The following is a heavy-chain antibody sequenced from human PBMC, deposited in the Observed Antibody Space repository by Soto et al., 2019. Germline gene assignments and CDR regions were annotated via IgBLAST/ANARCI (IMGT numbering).Heavy chain of an antibody. CDR2: INHSGST. Sequence: SETLSLTCAVYGGSFSGYYWSWIRQPPGKGLEWIGEINHSGSTNYNPSLKSRVTISVDTSKNQFSLKLSSVTAADTAVYYCARGPGLWRPGSATWGQGTLVTVSS. V-gene: IGHV4-34*01. CDR1: GGSFSGYY. J-gene: IGHJ5*02. D-gene: IGHD3-10*01. CDR3: ARGPGLWRPGSAT.